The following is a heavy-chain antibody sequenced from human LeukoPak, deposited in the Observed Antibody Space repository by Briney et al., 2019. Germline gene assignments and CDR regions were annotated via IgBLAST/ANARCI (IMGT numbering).Heavy chain of an antibody. Sequence: GASVKVSCKAFGYSFTGYHLHWVRQAPRQGLEWMGWVNPKTGGTNYARKFQGRVTMTRDTSINTVNMELSRLTSDDTAVYYCARGLGPRTNYYYLDYWGQGTLLIVSS. CDR2: VNPKTGGT. D-gene: IGHD5-24*01. CDR1: GYSFTGYH. J-gene: IGHJ4*02. CDR3: ARGLGPRTNYYYLDY. V-gene: IGHV1-2*02.